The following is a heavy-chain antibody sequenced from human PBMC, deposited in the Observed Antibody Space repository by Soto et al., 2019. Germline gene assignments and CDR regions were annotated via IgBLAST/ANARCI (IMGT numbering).Heavy chain of an antibody. CDR3: ARGYCSSTSCQYYFAC. Sequence: ASVTVSFNASGFTFTNSAIHWVRQAPGQRHEWMGWINGGNGDTKYSQKFQGRVTITRDTSASTAYMELTSLGSEDTAVYHCARGYCSSTSCQYYFACWGQGTLVTFS. J-gene: IGHJ4*02. D-gene: IGHD2-2*01. V-gene: IGHV1-3*01. CDR1: GFTFTNSA. CDR2: INGGNGDT.